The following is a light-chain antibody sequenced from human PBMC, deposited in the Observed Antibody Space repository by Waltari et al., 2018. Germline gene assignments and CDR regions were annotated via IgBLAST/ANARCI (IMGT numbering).Light chain of an antibody. CDR1: QDIYSH. Sequence: DIQMTQSPSFVSASVGDRVTITCRASQDIYSHLAWYQQKPGGAPQLLIYVASTLQSGVPSRFRGSGSGTEFTLTITSLQPDDFATYFCQQTDSFPLTFGGGTKVEIK. V-gene: IGKV1-12*01. J-gene: IGKJ4*01. CDR3: QQTDSFPLT. CDR2: VAS.